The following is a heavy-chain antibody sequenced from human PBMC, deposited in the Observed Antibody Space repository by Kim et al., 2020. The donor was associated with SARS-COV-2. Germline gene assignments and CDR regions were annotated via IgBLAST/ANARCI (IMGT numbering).Heavy chain of an antibody. Sequence: GGSLRLSCAASGFTFSSYWMSWVRQAPGKGLEWVANIKQDGSEKYYVDSVKGRFTISRDNAKNSLYLQMNSLRAEDTAVYYCAREYVGGWYFWFDPWGQGTLVTVSS. CDR1: GFTFSSYW. J-gene: IGHJ5*02. D-gene: IGHD6-19*01. CDR2: IKQDGSEK. CDR3: AREYVGGWYFWFDP. V-gene: IGHV3-7*03.